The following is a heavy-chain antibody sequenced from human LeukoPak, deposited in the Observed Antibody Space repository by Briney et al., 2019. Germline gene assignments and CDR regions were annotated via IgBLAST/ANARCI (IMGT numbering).Heavy chain of an antibody. J-gene: IGHJ6*02. CDR1: GGSLNGYY. CDR3: ARLTREDGVDV. CDR2: MFYNGNT. Sequence: SETLSLTCNVSGGSLNGYYWTWIPQPPQRGLEWIGYMFYNGNTNYNPSLTSRATISVDTPQNQISLRLASVTAADTGTYHCARLTREDGVDVWGQGTTVTVSS. V-gene: IGHV4-59*08.